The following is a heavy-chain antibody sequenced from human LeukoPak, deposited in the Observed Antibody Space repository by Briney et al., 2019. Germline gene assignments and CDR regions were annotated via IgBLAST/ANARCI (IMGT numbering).Heavy chain of an antibody. CDR1: VYSISSGYY. CDR3: ARDLYDDNRCFDF. V-gene: IGHV4-38-2*02. Sequence: NTSETLSLTCTVSVYSISSGYYWGWIRQPPGKGLEWIGSIHHSGITYYNPSLKSRVTISVDTSKNQFSLRVDSVTAADTAVYYCARDLYDDNRCFDFWGQGILVTVSS. J-gene: IGHJ4*02. D-gene: IGHD1-14*01. CDR2: IHHSGIT.